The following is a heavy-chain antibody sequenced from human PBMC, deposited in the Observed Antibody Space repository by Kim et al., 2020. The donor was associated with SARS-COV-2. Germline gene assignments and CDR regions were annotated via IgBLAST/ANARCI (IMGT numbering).Heavy chain of an antibody. J-gene: IGHJ4*02. CDR3: ARDRPRWGYCSSTSCYDPVVGVADY. CDR2: ISSSSSTI. CDR1: GFTFSSYS. D-gene: IGHD2-2*01. Sequence: GGSLRLSCAASGFTFSSYSMNWVRQAPGKGLEWVSYISSSSSTIYYADSVKGRFTISRDNAKNSLYLQMNSLRDEDTAVYYCARDRPRWGYCSSTSCYDPVVGVADYWGQGTLVTVSS. V-gene: IGHV3-48*02.